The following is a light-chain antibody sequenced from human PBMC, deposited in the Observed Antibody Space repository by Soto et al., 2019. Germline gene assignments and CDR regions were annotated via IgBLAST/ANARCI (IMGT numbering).Light chain of an antibody. CDR1: SSDVGSYNL. V-gene: IGLV2-23*02. CDR3: CSYGGSYV. Sequence: QSVLAQPASVSGSPGQSITISCTGTSSDVGSYNLVSWYQQHPGKAPKVMIYEVSKRPSGVSNRFSGSKSGNTASLTISELQAEDEADYYCCSYGGSYVFGPGTKVTVL. CDR2: EVS. J-gene: IGLJ1*01.